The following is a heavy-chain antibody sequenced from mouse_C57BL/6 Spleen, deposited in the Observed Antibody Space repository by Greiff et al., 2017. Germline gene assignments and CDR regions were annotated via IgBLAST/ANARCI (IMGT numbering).Heavy chain of an antibody. J-gene: IGHJ4*01. CDR1: GYAFSSSW. D-gene: IGHD2-10*02. V-gene: IGHV1-82*01. CDR2: IYPGDGDT. Sequence: VQLQQSGPELVKPGASVKISCKASGYAFSSSWMNWVKQRPGKGLEWIGRIYPGDGDTNYNGKFKGKATLTADKSSSTAYMQLSSLTSEDSAVYFCARRGYGNYNYYAMDYWGQGTSVTVSS. CDR3: ARRGYGNYNYYAMDY.